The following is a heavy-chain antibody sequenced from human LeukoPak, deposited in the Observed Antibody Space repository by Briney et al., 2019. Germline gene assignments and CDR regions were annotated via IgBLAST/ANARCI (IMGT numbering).Heavy chain of an antibody. CDR2: ISGSGGST. Sequence: GGSLRLSCAAPGFTFSSYAMSWVRQAPGKGLEWVSAISGSGGSTYYADSVKGRFTISRDNARNTLYLQMNSLGVEDTAVYYCTRDYNHGMDVWGQGTTVTVSS. V-gene: IGHV3-23*01. CDR3: TRDYNHGMDV. CDR1: GFTFSSYA. J-gene: IGHJ6*02.